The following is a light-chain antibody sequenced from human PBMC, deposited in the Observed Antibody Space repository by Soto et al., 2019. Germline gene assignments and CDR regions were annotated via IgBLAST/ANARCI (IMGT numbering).Light chain of an antibody. CDR2: SAS. CDR1: QSISNY. CDR3: QHSYSTPRT. Sequence: DIQMTQSPSSLSASVGDRVTITCRASQSISNYLNWYQQKPGKAPKLLMYSASSLQSGVPSRFSGSGSGTDFTLTISSLQPEDFATYYCQHSYSTPRTFGQAPKVQIK. V-gene: IGKV1-39*01. J-gene: IGKJ1*01.